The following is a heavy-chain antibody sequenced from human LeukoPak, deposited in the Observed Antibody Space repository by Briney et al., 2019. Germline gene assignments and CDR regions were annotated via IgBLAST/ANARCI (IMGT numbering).Heavy chain of an antibody. CDR1: GYTFTGYY. CDR2: INPNSGGT. CDR3: VRARAPYYYDSSGYHAFDI. J-gene: IGHJ3*02. D-gene: IGHD3-22*01. Sequence: ASVKVSCKASGYTFTGYYIHWVRQAPGQGLEWMGWINPNSGGTNYAQKFQGWVTMTRDTSISTAYMELSRLRSDDTAVYYCVRARAPYYYDSSGYHAFDIWGQGTMVTVSS. V-gene: IGHV1-2*04.